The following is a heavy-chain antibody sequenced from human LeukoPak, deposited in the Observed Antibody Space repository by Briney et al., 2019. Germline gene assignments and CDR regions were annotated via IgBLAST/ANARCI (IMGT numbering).Heavy chain of an antibody. J-gene: IGHJ5*02. CDR3: ARGGSSPPGVWFDP. CDR1: GGSFSGYY. D-gene: IGHD6-13*01. V-gene: IGHV4-34*01. CDR2: INHSGST. Sequence: SETLSLTCAVYGGSFSGYYWSWIRQPPGKGLDWIGEINHSGSTNYDPSLKSRVTISVDTSKNQFSLKLGSVTAADTAVYYCARGGSSPPGVWFDPWGQGTLVTVSS.